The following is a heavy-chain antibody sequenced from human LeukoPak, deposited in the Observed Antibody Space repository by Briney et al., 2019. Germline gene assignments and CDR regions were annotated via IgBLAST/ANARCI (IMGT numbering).Heavy chain of an antibody. CDR3: ARDRITMVVVAPVGFDP. D-gene: IGHD3-22*01. CDR1: GYTFTNYD. J-gene: IGHJ5*02. V-gene: IGHV1-8*02. CDR2: MNPYSGNT. Sequence: ASGKVSCKASGYTFTNYDINWVRQATGQRLEWMGWMNPYSGNTGYAQKFQGRVTMTRDTSISTAYMALSRLRSDDTAVYYCARDRITMVVVAPVGFDPWGQGTLVTVSS.